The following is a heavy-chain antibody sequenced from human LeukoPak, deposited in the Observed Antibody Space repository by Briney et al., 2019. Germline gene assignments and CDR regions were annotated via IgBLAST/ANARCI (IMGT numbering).Heavy chain of an antibody. CDR3: AKGLQWEPGGSDY. Sequence: GGSLRLSCAASGFTFSSYAMSWVRQAPGKGLEWVSAISGSGGSTYYADSVKGRFTISRDNSKNTLYLQMNGLRAEDTAVYYCAKGLQWEPGGSDYWGQGTLVTVSS. CDR2: ISGSGGST. CDR1: GFTFSSYA. J-gene: IGHJ4*02. D-gene: IGHD1-26*01. V-gene: IGHV3-23*01.